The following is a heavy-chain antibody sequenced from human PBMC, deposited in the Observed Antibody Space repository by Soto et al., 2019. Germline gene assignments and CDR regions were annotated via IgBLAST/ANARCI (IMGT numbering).Heavy chain of an antibody. CDR2: IIPIFGTA. CDR3: ARSDXLDX. V-gene: IGHV1-69*06. J-gene: IGHJ4*02. D-gene: IGHD3-3*01. Sequence: QVQLVQSGAEVKKPGSSVKVSCKASGGTFSSYAISWVRQAPGQGLEWMGGIIPIFGTANYAQKFQGRVTITADKSTSTAXXXXXXXXXXXXXVYYCARSDXLDXWGQGTLV. CDR1: GGTFSSYA.